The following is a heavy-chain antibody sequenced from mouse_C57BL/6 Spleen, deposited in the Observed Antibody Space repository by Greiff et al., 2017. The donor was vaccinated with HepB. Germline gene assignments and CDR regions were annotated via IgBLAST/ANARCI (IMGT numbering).Heavy chain of an antibody. CDR2: IYPGDGDT. V-gene: IGHV1-82*01. CDR1: GYAFSSSW. CDR3: ARGYDPCWYFDV. J-gene: IGHJ1*03. D-gene: IGHD2-2*01. Sequence: VQLQQSGPELVKPGASVKISCKASGYAFSSSWMNWVKQRPGKGLEWIGRIYPGDGDTNYNGKFKGKATLTADKSSSTAYMQLSSLTSEDSAVYFCARGYDPCWYFDVWGTGTTVTVSS.